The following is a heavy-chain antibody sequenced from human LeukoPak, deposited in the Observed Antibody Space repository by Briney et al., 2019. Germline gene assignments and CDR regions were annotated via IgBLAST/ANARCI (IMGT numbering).Heavy chain of an antibody. D-gene: IGHD4-23*01. J-gene: IGHJ4*02. Sequence: GGSLRLSCAASGFTFSSNWMHWVRQAPGKGLEWVANIKQDGSDKYYLTSVRGRFTISRDNAKNSLFLQMNSLRVEDTAVYYCARGGGHLDCWGQGTLVTVSS. CDR3: ARGGGHLDC. V-gene: IGHV3-7*03. CDR1: GFTFSSNW. CDR2: IKQDGSDK.